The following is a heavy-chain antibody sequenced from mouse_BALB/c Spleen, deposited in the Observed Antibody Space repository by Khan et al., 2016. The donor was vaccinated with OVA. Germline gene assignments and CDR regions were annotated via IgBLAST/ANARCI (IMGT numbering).Heavy chain of an antibody. J-gene: IGHJ4*01. CDR3: ARGMDY. V-gene: IGHV2-9*02. Sequence: QVQLKESGPGLVAPSQSLSITCTVSGFSLSSHGVHWVRQPPGKGLEWLGVIWVGGNAHYNSALMSRLSISKDNSKSQVFLKMNSLQTDDTDMYYCARGMDYWGQGTSVTVSS. CDR1: GFSLSSHG. CDR2: IWVGGNA.